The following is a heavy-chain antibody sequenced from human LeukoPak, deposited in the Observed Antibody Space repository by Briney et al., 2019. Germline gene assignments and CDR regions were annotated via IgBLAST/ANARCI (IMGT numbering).Heavy chain of an antibody. CDR1: GFTFSSYW. CDR2: VKQDGSDK. J-gene: IGHJ3*02. CDR3: ARDLAGPPQEAFDI. Sequence: PGGSLRLSCVASGFTFSSYWMSWVRQAPGKGLEWVASVKQDGSDKYSVDSVKGRFTISRDNAKNSLYLQMNSLRAEDTAVYYCARDLAGPPQEAFDIWGQGTMVTVSS. V-gene: IGHV3-7*01.